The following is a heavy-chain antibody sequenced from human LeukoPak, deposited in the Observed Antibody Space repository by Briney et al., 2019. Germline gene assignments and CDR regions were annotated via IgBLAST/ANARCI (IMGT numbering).Heavy chain of an antibody. V-gene: IGHV4-39*07. Sequence: SETLSLTCTVSGGSISSGSYYWGWIRQPPGKGLEWIGSIFYSGSTYYNPSLKSRVTISVDTSKNQFSLQLNSVTPEDTAVYYCARAGTLLGRGAFDIWGRGTMVTVSS. CDR2: IFYSGST. D-gene: IGHD2-21*02. J-gene: IGHJ3*02. CDR3: ARAGTLLGRGAFDI. CDR1: GGSISSGSYY.